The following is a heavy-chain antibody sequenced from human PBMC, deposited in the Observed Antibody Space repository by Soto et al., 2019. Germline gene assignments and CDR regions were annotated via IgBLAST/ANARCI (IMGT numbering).Heavy chain of an antibody. Sequence: ASVKVSCKASGYTFTSYDINWVRQATGQGLEWMRWMNPNSGNTGYAQKFQGRVTMTRNTSISTAYMELSSLRSEDTAVYYCARGPLYSSGWYWFDPWGQGTLVTVSS. CDR3: ARGPLYSSGWYWFDP. D-gene: IGHD6-19*01. V-gene: IGHV1-8*01. CDR2: MNPNSGNT. J-gene: IGHJ5*02. CDR1: GYTFTSYD.